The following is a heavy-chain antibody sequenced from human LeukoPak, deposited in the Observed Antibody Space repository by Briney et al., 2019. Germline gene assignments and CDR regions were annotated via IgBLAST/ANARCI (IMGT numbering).Heavy chain of an antibody. CDR3: ARAPDSYGPPLDY. Sequence: PSETLSLTCAVSGGSISSSNWWSWVRQPPGKGLEWIGEIYHSGSTNYNPSLKSRVTISVDKSKNQFSLKLSSVTAADTAVYYCARAPDSYGPPLDYWGQGTLVTVSS. V-gene: IGHV4-4*02. J-gene: IGHJ4*02. CDR1: GGSISSSNW. D-gene: IGHD5-18*01. CDR2: IYHSGST.